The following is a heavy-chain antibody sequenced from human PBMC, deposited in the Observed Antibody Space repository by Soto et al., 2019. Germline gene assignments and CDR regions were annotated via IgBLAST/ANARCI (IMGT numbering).Heavy chain of an antibody. CDR2: VYYTGST. Sequence: PSETLSLTCTVSGGSISNLYWSWIRQPPGKGLEWIGYVYYTGSTSYNPSLKRRVTFSADSSRGQFSLRLNSVTAADTAVYYCARTVLGPDLLADSFVDYYYYMDVWGQGTTVTVS. J-gene: IGHJ6*03. V-gene: IGHV4-59*08. CDR1: GGSISNLY. CDR3: ARTVLGPDLLADSFVDYYYYMDV. D-gene: IGHD3-9*01.